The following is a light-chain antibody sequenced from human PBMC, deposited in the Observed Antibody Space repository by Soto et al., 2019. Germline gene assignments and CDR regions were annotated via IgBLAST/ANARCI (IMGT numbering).Light chain of an antibody. J-gene: IGKJ5*01. CDR3: QQRSKWPIT. CDR2: AAS. Sequence: EIVLTQSPDTLSLSPGESATLSCRASQSVRSSYLAWYQQTPGQTPRLLIYAASSRATGIPDRFSGSGSGTDFSLTISRLEAEDFAVYYCQQRSKWPITFGQGTRLEIK. CDR1: QSVRSSY. V-gene: IGKV3D-20*02.